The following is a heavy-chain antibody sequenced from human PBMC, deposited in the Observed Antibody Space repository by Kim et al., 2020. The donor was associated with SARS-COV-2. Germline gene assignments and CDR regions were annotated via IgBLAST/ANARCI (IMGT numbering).Heavy chain of an antibody. Sequence: LKGRVTISVDTSKNQFSLKLSSVTAADTAVYYCARGLGITMIVVVNGPFDYWGQGTLVTVSS. CDR3: ARGLGITMIVVVNGPFDY. D-gene: IGHD3-22*01. V-gene: IGHV4-34*01. J-gene: IGHJ4*02.